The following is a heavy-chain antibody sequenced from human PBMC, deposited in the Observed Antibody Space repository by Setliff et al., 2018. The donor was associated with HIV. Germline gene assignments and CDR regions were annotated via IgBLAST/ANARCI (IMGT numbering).Heavy chain of an antibody. Sequence: PGGSLRLSCAASGFTFSIYAMSWVRQAPGEGLEWVSGISGSGGTTNYADSVKGRFTISRDNSKNMVFLQMNILRAEETAVYYCAKQMKSMGPYDGFDIWCQGTMVTVSS. CDR2: ISGSGGTT. CDR1: GFTFSIYA. CDR3: AKQMKSMGPYDGFDI. D-gene: IGHD3-10*01. V-gene: IGHV3-23*01. J-gene: IGHJ3*02.